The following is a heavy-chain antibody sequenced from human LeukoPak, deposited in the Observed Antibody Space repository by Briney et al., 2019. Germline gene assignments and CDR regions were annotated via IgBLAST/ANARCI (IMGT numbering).Heavy chain of an antibody. CDR2: INPDGGRI. J-gene: IGHJ4*02. Sequence: RPGGSLRLSCAASGFTFSNYWMHWVRQAPGKGLVWVSRINPDGGRISYADSVQGRFTISRDNSKNTLYLHMNSLRVEDTATYFCARALNRHIGAFEYWGQGALVTVSS. V-gene: IGHV3-74*01. D-gene: IGHD4/OR15-4a*01. CDR1: GFTFSNYW. CDR3: ARALNRHIGAFEY.